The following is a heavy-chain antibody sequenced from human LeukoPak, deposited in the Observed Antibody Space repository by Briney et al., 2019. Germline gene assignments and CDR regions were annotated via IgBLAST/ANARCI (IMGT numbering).Heavy chain of an antibody. V-gene: IGHV4-34*10. Sequence: SETLSLTCAVSGGSFSDYQWNWIRQSPGKGLEWIGEISHSGTTTYNPSLKSRVTMSVDTSKNQFSLKLSSVTAADTAVYYCARDRPTTIFGVGELNWFDPWGQGTLVTVSS. CDR1: GGSFSDYQ. CDR3: ARDRPTTIFGVGELNWFDP. D-gene: IGHD3-3*01. J-gene: IGHJ5*02. CDR2: ISHSGTT.